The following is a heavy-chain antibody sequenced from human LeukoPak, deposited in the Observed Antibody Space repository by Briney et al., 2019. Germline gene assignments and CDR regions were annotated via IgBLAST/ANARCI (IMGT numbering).Heavy chain of an antibody. V-gene: IGHV3-74*01. J-gene: IGHJ3*02. CDR1: GFNFMNYG. D-gene: IGHD3-10*01. Sequence: RTGGSLRLSCAASGFNFMNYGMNWVRQAPGKGLVWVSRINSDGSSTSYADSVKGRFTISRDNAKNTLYLQMNSLRAEDTAVYYCARDGSGARGNAFDIWGQGTMVTVSS. CDR2: INSDGSST. CDR3: ARDGSGARGNAFDI.